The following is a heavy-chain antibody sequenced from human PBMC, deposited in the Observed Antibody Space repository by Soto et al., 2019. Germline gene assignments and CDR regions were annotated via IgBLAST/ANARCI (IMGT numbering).Heavy chain of an antibody. V-gene: IGHV3-7*01. D-gene: IGHD3-22*01. CDR3: ARDRGRSDVRDTHYSASSGLDYGVDV. CDR2: INQDGSEK. Sequence: EVRLVESGGGLVQPGGSLTLSCAASGFTFSSYWMTWVRQAPGKGLEWVANINQDGSEKDYMDSMKGRFTSSRDNAKNTLLLKLTSPRAEDTAVSYCARDRGRSDVRDTHYSASSGLDYGVDVWGQGTTVTVSS. J-gene: IGHJ6*02. CDR1: GFTFSSYW.